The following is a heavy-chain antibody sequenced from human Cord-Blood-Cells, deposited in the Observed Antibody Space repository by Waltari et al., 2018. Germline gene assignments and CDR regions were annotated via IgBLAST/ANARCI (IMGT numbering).Heavy chain of an antibody. CDR1: GGTFSSYA. D-gene: IGHD5-18*01. CDR3: ARDTPSYGFAFDI. CDR2: INPILGIA. Sequence: QVQLVQSGAEVKKPGSSVKVSCKASGGTFSSYAISWVRQPPGQGLEWMGRINPILGIANDTQKVQGRGTITADKSTSTAYMELSSLRSEDTAVYYCARDTPSYGFAFDIWGQGTMVTVSS. J-gene: IGHJ3*02. V-gene: IGHV1-69*09.